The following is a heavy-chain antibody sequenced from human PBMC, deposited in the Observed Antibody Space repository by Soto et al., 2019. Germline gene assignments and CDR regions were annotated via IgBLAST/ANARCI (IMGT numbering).Heavy chain of an antibody. CDR3: ARENCDY. D-gene: IGHD1-1*01. Sequence: EVQLVESGGGLVHPGGSLRLSCEASGFTFRSYEMNWVRQAPGKGLEWVSYISTSGSTTYYADSAKGRFTISRDNAKNSLYLQMNSLRGEDTAVYYCARENCDYWGQGTLVSVSS. CDR2: ISTSGSTT. J-gene: IGHJ4*02. V-gene: IGHV3-48*03. CDR1: GFTFRSYE.